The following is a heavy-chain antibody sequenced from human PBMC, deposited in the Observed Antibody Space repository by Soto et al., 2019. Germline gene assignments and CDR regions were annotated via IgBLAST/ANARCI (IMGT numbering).Heavy chain of an antibody. CDR2: ISSSSSTI. V-gene: IGHV3-48*01. D-gene: IGHD6-6*01. J-gene: IGHJ6*02. CDR3: ARPEYSSSSYGMDV. Sequence: VQLVESGGGLVQPGGSLRLSCAASGFTFSSYSMNWVRQAPGKGLEWVSYISSSSSTIYYADSVKGRFTISRDNAKNSLYLQMNSLRGEDTAVYYCARPEYSSSSYGMDVWGQGTTVTVSS. CDR1: GFTFSSYS.